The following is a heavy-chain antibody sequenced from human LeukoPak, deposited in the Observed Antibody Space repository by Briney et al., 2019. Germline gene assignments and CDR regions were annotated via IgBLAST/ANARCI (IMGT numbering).Heavy chain of an antibody. CDR2: ISGSGGST. CDR3: AKDAPRGSYYVRYFDY. Sequence: GGSLRLSCAASGFTFSSYAMSWVRQAPGKGLEWVSAISGSGGSTYHADSVKGRFTISRDNSKNTLYLQMNSLRAEDTAVYYCAKDAPRGSYYVRYFDYWGQGTLVTVSS. CDR1: GFTFSSYA. V-gene: IGHV3-23*01. D-gene: IGHD1-26*01. J-gene: IGHJ4*02.